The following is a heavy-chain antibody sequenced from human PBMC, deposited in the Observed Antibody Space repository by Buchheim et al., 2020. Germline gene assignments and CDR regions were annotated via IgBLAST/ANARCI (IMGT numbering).Heavy chain of an antibody. CDR2: ISNSYTTI. J-gene: IGHJ4*01. Sequence: EVQLVESGGGLVQPGGSLRLSCVASGFTFSSYEMNWVRQAPGKGLEWISYISNSYTTIYYADSLRGRFTVSRDNAKNSLYLQMNNLRVEDTAVYYCAGEVDIVGATFDCWGQG. D-gene: IGHD1-26*01. CDR1: GFTFSSYE. V-gene: IGHV3-48*03. CDR3: AGEVDIVGATFDC.